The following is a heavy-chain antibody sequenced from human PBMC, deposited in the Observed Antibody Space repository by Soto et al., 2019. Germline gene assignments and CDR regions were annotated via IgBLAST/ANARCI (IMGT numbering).Heavy chain of an antibody. D-gene: IGHD3-22*01. CDR3: ARRTQYGSSGLECGGHFDY. Sequence: QVQLVQSGAEVKKPGASVKVSCKASGYTFTSYGISWVRQAPGQGLEWMGWISAYNGNTNYAQKLQGRVTMTTDTSTSTDYMELRSLRSDDTAVYYCARRTQYGSSGLECGGHFDYWGQGTLVTVSS. CDR1: GYTFTSYG. CDR2: ISAYNGNT. V-gene: IGHV1-18*01. J-gene: IGHJ4*02.